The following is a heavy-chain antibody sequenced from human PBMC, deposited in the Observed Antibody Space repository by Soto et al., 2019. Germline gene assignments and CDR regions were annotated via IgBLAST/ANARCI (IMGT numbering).Heavy chain of an antibody. D-gene: IGHD3-22*01. CDR1: GDSIGKSKYY. V-gene: IGHV4-39*01. J-gene: IGHJ2*01. CDR3: AKHPYNPLVRPFWRFDL. Sequence: SETLSLTCTVSGDSIGKSKYYWGWIRQPPGKGLEWIGSVFYNGNTYHNPSLKSRVTMSVDTSNNQFSLRMSSVTAADTSVYYCAKHPYNPLVRPFWRFDLWGRGTLVTVSS. CDR2: VFYNGNT.